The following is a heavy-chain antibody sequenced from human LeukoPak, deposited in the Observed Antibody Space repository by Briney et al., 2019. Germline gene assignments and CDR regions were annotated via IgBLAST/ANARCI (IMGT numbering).Heavy chain of an antibody. CDR2: IYHSGST. V-gene: IGHV4-30-2*01. CDR1: GGSISSGGYS. Sequence: PSQTLSLTCAVSGGSISSGGYSWSWIRQPPGKGLEWIGYIYHSGSTYYNPSLKSRVTISVDRSKNQFSLKLSSVTAADTAVCYCARGGGMVRGVIDYYYYYGMDVWGKGTTVTVSS. J-gene: IGHJ6*04. D-gene: IGHD3-10*01. CDR3: ARGGGMVRGVIDYYYYYGMDV.